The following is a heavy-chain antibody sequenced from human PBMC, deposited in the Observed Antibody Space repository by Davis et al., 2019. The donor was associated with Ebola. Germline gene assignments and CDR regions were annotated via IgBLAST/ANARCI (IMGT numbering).Heavy chain of an antibody. CDR2: ISAYNGNT. Sequence: ASVKVSCKASGYTFTSYGISWVRQAPGQGLEWMGWISAYNGNTKYAQKLQGRVTMTTDTSTSTAYMELRSLRSDDTAVYYCARGVDPDIVVVPAAIAFDYWGQGTLVTVSS. J-gene: IGHJ4*02. D-gene: IGHD2-2*01. CDR1: GYTFTSYG. V-gene: IGHV1-18*01. CDR3: ARGVDPDIVVVPAAIAFDY.